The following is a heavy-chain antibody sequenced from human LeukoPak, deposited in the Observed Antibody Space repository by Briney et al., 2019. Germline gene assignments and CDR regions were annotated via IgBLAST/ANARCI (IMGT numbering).Heavy chain of an antibody. D-gene: IGHD2-2*01. J-gene: IGHJ4*02. CDR1: GFTLSSYA. CDR3: AREVISTPSYFDY. CDR2: ITGSGDDT. V-gene: IGHV3-23*01. Sequence: GGSLRLSCAASGFTLSSYAMSWVRQAPGKGLEWVSDITGSGDDTDYADSVKGRFTMSRDSSKNTPYLQMNSLGADDTAVYYCAREVISTPSYFDYWGQGILVTVSS.